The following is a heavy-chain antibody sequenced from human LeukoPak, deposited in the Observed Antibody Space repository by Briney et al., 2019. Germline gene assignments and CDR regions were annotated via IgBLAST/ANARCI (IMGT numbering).Heavy chain of an antibody. V-gene: IGHV3-33*01. D-gene: IGHD4-17*01. Sequence: PGGSLRLSCAASGFTFSGYGMNWVRQAPGKGLEWVAVIWYDGSNKYYADSVKGRFTISRDNSKNTLSLQMNSLRAEDTAVYYCTRGMTTLWYFDYWGQGTLVTVSS. J-gene: IGHJ4*02. CDR2: IWYDGSNK. CDR3: TRGMTTLWYFDY. CDR1: GFTFSGYG.